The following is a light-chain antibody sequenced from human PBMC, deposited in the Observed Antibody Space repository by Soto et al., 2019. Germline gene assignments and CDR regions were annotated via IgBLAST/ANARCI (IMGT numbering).Light chain of an antibody. CDR2: TAS. J-gene: IGKJ1*01. Sequence: DIQMTQSPSTLSASVGDRVTITCRASQSIGSWLAWYQQKPGKAPKLLIYTASSLESGVPSRFSGSGSGTAFTLTISSLQPDDFASYYCQQYNSYPWTFGQGTKVEIK. CDR3: QQYNSYPWT. CDR1: QSIGSW. V-gene: IGKV1-5*03.